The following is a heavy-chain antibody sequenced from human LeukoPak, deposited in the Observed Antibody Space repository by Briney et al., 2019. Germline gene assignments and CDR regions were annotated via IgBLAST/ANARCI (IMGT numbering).Heavy chain of an antibody. D-gene: IGHD6-13*01. CDR2: INPNSGGT. Sequence: ASVKVSCKASGYTFTGYYIHWVRQAPGQGLEWMGWINPNSGGTNYAQKFQGRVTMPRDTSITTAYMERSGLRSDDTAIYYCARGKLAAPGRTGYNWFDPWGQGTLVTVSS. CDR3: ARGKLAAPGRTGYNWFDP. CDR1: GYTFTGYY. J-gene: IGHJ5*02. V-gene: IGHV1-2*02.